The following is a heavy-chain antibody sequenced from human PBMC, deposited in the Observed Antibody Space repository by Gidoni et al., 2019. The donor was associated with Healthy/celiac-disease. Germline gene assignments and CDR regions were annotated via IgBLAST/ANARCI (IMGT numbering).Heavy chain of an antibody. CDR2: ISSSGSTI. D-gene: IGHD3-16*01. J-gene: IGHJ4*02. V-gene: IGHV3-48*03. CDR1: GFTFSSYE. Sequence: EVQLVESGGGLVQPGGSLRLSCAASGFTFSSYEMNWVRQAPGKGLEWVSYISSSGSTIYYADSVKGRFTISRDNAKNSLYLQMNSLRAEDTAVYYCARGAVFPERQNDYWGQGTLVTVSS. CDR3: ARGAVFPERQNDY.